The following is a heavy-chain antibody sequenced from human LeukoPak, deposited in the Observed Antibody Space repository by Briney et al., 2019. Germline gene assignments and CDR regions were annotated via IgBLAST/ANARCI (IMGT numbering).Heavy chain of an antibody. J-gene: IGHJ2*01. CDR1: GYTFTSYD. D-gene: IGHD6-6*01. Sequence: ASVKVSCKASGYTFTSYDINWVRQATGQGLEWMGWMNPNSGNTGYAQKFQGRVTMTRNTSISTAYMELSRLRSDDTAVYYCARDPIAAIKWYFDLWGRGTLVTVSS. CDR2: MNPNSGNT. V-gene: IGHV1-8*01. CDR3: ARDPIAAIKWYFDL.